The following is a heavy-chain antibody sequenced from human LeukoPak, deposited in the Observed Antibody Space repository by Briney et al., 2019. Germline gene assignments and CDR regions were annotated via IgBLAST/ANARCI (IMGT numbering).Heavy chain of an antibody. CDR3: ARRSILWFGELFMSRIMDV. Sequence: SETLSLTCTVSGGSISTYYWSWIRQPPGKGLEWIGEINHSGSTNYNPSLKSRVTISVDTSKNQFSLKLSSVTAADTAVYYCARRSILWFGELFMSRIMDVWGQGTTVTVSS. J-gene: IGHJ6*02. V-gene: IGHV4-34*01. CDR2: INHSGST. CDR1: GGSISTYY. D-gene: IGHD3-10*01.